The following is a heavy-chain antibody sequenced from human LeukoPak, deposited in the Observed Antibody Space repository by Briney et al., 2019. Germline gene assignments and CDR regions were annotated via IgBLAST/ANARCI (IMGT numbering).Heavy chain of an antibody. CDR1: GYTFTSYA. J-gene: IGHJ5*02. V-gene: IGHV1-3*01. D-gene: IGHD3-22*01. CDR2: INAGNGNT. CDR3: ARVSGYYPADWSDP. Sequence: ASVKVSCKASGYTFTSYAMHWVRQAPGQRLEWMGWINAGNGNTKYSQKFQGRVTITRDTSASTAYMELSSLRSEDTAVYYCARVSGYYPADWSDPWGQGTLVTVSS.